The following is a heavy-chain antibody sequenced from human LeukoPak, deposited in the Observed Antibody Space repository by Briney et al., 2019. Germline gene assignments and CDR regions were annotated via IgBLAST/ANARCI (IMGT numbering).Heavy chain of an antibody. CDR2: ISRSGSTI. D-gene: IGHD3-10*02. CDR1: GFTFSSYE. J-gene: IGHJ6*04. Sequence: GGSLRLSCAASGFTFSSYEMNWVRQAPGKGLEWVSYISRSGSTIYYADCVKGRFTISRDNAKNSLYLQMNSLRAEDTAVYYCAELGITMIGGVWGKGPTVTISS. V-gene: IGHV3-48*03. CDR3: AELGITMIGGV.